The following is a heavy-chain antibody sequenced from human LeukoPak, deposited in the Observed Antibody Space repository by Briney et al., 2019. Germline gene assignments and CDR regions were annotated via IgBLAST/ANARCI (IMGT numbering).Heavy chain of an antibody. Sequence: GGSLRLSCAASGFTFSSYGMHWVRQAPGKGLEWVAFIRYDGSNKYYADSVKGRFTISRDNSKNTLYLQMNSLRAEDTAVYYCAKDNSPYYGSGRPIDYWGQGTLVIVSS. CDR1: GFTFSSYG. CDR2: IRYDGSNK. J-gene: IGHJ4*02. D-gene: IGHD3-10*01. V-gene: IGHV3-30*02. CDR3: AKDNSPYYGSGRPIDY.